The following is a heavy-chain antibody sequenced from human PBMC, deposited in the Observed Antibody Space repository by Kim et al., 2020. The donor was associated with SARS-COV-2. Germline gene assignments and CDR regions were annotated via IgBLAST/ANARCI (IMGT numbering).Heavy chain of an antibody. CDR1: GGSISSGGYY. CDR3: ARLLQPFYYGMDV. J-gene: IGHJ6*02. CDR2: IYYSGST. D-gene: IGHD1-1*01. V-gene: IGHV4-31*03. Sequence: SETLSLTCTVSGGSISSGGYYWSWIRQHPGKGLEWIGYIYYSGSTYYNPSLKSRVTISVDTSKNQFSLKLSSVTAADTAVYYCARLLQPFYYGMDVWGQGTTVTVSS.